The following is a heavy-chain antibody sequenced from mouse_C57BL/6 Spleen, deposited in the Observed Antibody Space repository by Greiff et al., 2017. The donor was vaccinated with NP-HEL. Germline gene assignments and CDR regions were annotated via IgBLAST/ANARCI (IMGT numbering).Heavy chain of an antibody. CDR1: GYAFSSSW. CDR3: ASWSLTTVVATGFDY. CDR2: IYPGDGDT. D-gene: IGHD1-1*01. V-gene: IGHV1-82*01. Sequence: QVQLQQSGPELVKPGASVKISCKASGYAFSSSWMNWVKQRPGKGLEWIGRIYPGDGDTNYNGKFKGKATLTADKSSSTAYMQLSSLTSEDSAVYFCASWSLTTVVATGFDYWGQGTTLTVSS. J-gene: IGHJ2*01.